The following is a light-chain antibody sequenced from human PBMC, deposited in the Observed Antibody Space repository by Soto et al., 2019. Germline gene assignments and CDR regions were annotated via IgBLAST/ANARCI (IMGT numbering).Light chain of an antibody. CDR3: PQANSFPAT. CDR2: AAS. CDR1: QGISSW. J-gene: IGKJ4*01. V-gene: IGKV1-12*01. Sequence: DSYMTQSHSSVSASVGHRVTITCRASQGISSWLAWYQQKPGKAPKLLIYAASSLQSGVPSRFSGSGSGTDFTINISSLQPENCATYQCPQANSFPATFAGGTKVDIK.